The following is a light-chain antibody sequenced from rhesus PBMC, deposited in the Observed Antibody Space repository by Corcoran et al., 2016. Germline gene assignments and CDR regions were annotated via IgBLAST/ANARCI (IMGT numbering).Light chain of an antibody. Sequence: DIQMTQSPSSLSASVGDTVTITCRASQDISNWLAWYQQKPGKAPKVLIYKASRLQSGVPSRFSGSGSGTDFTRTITSLQSEDFATYYCQQYNSRPPTFGQGTKVEIK. CDR3: QQYNSRPPT. CDR1: QDISNW. J-gene: IGKJ1*01. V-gene: IGKV1-22*01. CDR2: KAS.